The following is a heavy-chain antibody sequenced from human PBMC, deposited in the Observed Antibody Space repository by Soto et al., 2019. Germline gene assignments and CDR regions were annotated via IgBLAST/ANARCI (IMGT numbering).Heavy chain of an antibody. Sequence: ASGSGSCKASGDTFTSHAMHWVSQAPGQRPEWLGWINAGTGNTRYSQKFEVRVTISMDTSANTSYMEVNSLTSEDTAVYYCARRRAPLSDYYYGMDVWGPVTTFTVSS. J-gene: IGHJ6*02. CDR2: INAGTGNT. CDR3: ARRRAPLSDYYYGMDV. V-gene: IGHV1-3*01. CDR1: GDTFTSHA.